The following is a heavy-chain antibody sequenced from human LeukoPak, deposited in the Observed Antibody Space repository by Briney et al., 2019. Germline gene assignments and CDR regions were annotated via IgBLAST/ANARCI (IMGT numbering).Heavy chain of an antibody. CDR3: AKDGISGGFDI. J-gene: IGHJ3*02. CDR2: ISSSSSSI. Sequence: GGSLRLSCAASGFTFSSYSMNWVRQAPGKGLEWVSSISSSSSSIYYADSVKGRFTISRDNAKNSLYLQMNSLRAEDTAVYYCAKDGISGGFDIWGQGTLVTVSS. V-gene: IGHV3-21*01. CDR1: GFTFSSYS. D-gene: IGHD1-14*01.